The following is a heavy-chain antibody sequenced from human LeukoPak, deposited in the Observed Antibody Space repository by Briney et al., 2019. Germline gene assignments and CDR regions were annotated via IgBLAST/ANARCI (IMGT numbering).Heavy chain of an antibody. D-gene: IGHD2-15*01. J-gene: IGHJ4*02. CDR3: AKDRANIVVVVADY. V-gene: IGHV3-11*04. Sequence: GGSLRLSCAASGFTFSDYYMNWIRQAPGKGLEWVSYISSSGSTIYYADSVKGRFTISRDNAKNSLYLQMNSLRAEDTAVYYCAKDRANIVVVVADYWGQGTLVTVSS. CDR1: GFTFSDYY. CDR2: ISSSGSTI.